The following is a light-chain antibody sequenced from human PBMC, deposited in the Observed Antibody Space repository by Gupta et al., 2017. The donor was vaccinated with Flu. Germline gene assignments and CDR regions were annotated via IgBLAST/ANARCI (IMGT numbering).Light chain of an antibody. Sequence: GTLSLAPGERATLSCRASQSVSSNYLAWYQQNAGQAPRLLIYGASARATGIPDRFSGSGSGTDFTLTISGLEPADFAVYYCQQYQSAPPTFGQGTEVEI. CDR2: GAS. J-gene: IGKJ1*01. CDR3: QQYQSAPPT. V-gene: IGKV3-20*01. CDR1: QSVSSNY.